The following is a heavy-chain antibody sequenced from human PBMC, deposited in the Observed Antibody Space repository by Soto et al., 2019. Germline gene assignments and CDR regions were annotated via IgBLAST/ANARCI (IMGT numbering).Heavy chain of an antibody. CDR3: VRVTDCATVDACFRYFDT. J-gene: IGHJ4*02. CDR1: GGSVSSSSYY. V-gene: IGHV4-30-4*08. Sequence: QVRLQESGPGLVKPSQTVSLTCTVWGGSVSSSSYYWGWVRQPPGKGLEWVGYMYSSGSTYSNPSLTTPVDMSIDTAQSQFSLSLKYVTAADTAVYFCVRVTDCATVDACFRYFDTWGPGNLVTVSS. CDR2: MYSSGST. D-gene: IGHD3-22*01.